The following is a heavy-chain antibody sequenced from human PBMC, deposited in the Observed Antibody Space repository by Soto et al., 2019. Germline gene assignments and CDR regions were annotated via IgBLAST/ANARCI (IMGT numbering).Heavy chain of an antibody. CDR2: IYHSGST. CDR3: ARGGLGADDYGVGWFDP. J-gene: IGHJ5*02. V-gene: IGHV4-4*02. CDR1: GGSISSSNW. D-gene: IGHD4-17*01. Sequence: QVQLQESGPGLVKPSGTLSLTCAVSGGSISSSNWWSWVRQPPGKGLEWIGEIYHSGSTNYNPYLNSRVTISVDKSKNQFSLKLSSVTAADTAVYYCARGGLGADDYGVGWFDPWVQGTLVTVSS.